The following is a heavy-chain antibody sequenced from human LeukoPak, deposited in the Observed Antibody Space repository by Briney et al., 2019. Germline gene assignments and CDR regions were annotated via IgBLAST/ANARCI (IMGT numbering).Heavy chain of an antibody. CDR2: IYYSGST. V-gene: IGHV4-59*01. CDR1: GGSISSYY. D-gene: IGHD3-9*01. J-gene: IGHJ4*02. CDR3: ARVDLRYFDWLSTYYFDY. Sequence: KPSETLSLTCTVSGGSISSYYWSWIRQPPGKGLEWIGYIYYSGSTNYNPSLKSRVTISVDKYKNQFSLKLSSVTAADTAVYYCARVDLRYFDWLSTYYFDYWGQGTLVTVSS.